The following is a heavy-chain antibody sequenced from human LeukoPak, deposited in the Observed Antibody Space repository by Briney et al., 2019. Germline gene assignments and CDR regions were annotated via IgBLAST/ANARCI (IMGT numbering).Heavy chain of an antibody. V-gene: IGHV1-69*01. CDR3: ARTYCSGGSCYIGYNWFDP. CDR2: IIPIFGTA. D-gene: IGHD2-15*01. Sequence: SVKVSCKASGGTFSSYAISWVRQAPAQGLEWMGGIIPIFGTANYAQKFQGRVTITADESTSTAYMELSSLRSEDTAVYYCARTYCSGGSCYIGYNWFDPWGQGTLVTVSS. J-gene: IGHJ5*02. CDR1: GGTFSSYA.